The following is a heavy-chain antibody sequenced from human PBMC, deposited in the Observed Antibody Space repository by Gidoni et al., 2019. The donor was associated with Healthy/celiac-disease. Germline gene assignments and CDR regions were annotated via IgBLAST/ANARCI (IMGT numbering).Heavy chain of an antibody. J-gene: IGHJ4*02. Sequence: QVQLQESGPGLVKPSQTLSLTCTVSGGSISSGGYSWSWIRQHPGKGLEWIGYIYYSGSTYYNPSLKSRVTISVDTSKNQFSLKLSSVTAADTAVYYCARDCSSTSCPDRAFDYWGQGTLVTVSS. V-gene: IGHV4-31*03. CDR2: IYYSGST. D-gene: IGHD2-2*01. CDR1: GGSISSGGYS. CDR3: ARDCSSTSCPDRAFDY.